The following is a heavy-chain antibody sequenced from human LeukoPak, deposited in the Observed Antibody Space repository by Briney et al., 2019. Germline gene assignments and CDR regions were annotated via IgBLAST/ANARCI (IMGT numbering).Heavy chain of an antibody. J-gene: IGHJ3*02. D-gene: IGHD6-13*01. CDR3: AKKKDRIAAAGTDAFDI. CDR2: ISGSGGST. CDR1: GFTFSSYA. Sequence: GGSLRLSCAASGFTFSSYAMSWVRQAPGKGLEWVSAISGSGGSTYYADSVKGRFTISRDNSKNTLYLQMNSLRAEDTAVYYCAKKKDRIAAAGTDAFDIWGQGTMVTVSS. V-gene: IGHV3-23*01.